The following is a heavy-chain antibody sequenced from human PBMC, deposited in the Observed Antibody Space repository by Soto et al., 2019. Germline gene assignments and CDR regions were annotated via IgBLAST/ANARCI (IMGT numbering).Heavy chain of an antibody. CDR1: GFTFSSYG. CDR2: ISYDGSNK. J-gene: IGHJ6*02. Sequence: QVQLVESGGGVVQPGRSLRLSCAASGFTFSSYGMHWVRQAPGKGLEWVAVISYDGSNKYYADSVKGRFTISRDNSKNTLYLQMNSLRAEDTAVYYCAKDLEFGDSLTSNYYYYGMDVWGQGTTVTVSS. D-gene: IGHD2-21*02. V-gene: IGHV3-30*18. CDR3: AKDLEFGDSLTSNYYYYGMDV.